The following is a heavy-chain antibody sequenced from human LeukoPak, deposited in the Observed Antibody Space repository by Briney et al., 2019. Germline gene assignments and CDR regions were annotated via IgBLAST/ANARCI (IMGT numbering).Heavy chain of an antibody. CDR1: GGSISSGGYY. J-gene: IGHJ4*02. V-gene: IGHV4-31*03. D-gene: IGHD5-18*01. CDR3: ARGGYSYGFDY. Sequence: PSETLSLTCTVSGGSISSGGYYWSWIRQHPGKGPEWIGYIYYSGSTYYNPSLKSRVTISVDTSKNQFSLKLSSVTAADTAVYYCARGGYSYGFDYWGQGTLVTVSS. CDR2: IYYSGST.